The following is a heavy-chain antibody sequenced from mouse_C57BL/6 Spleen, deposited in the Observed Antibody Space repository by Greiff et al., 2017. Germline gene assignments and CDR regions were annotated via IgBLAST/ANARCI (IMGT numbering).Heavy chain of an antibody. CDR3: ARPGAAQATDYAMDD. V-gene: IGHV1-59*01. CDR2: IDPSGSYT. J-gene: IGHJ4*01. Sequence: QVQLQQPGAELVRPGPSVKLSCKASGYTFTSYWMHWVKQRPGQGLEWIGVIDPSGSYTNYNQKFKGKATLTVDTSSSTAYMQLSSLTSEDSAVYYCARPGAAQATDYAMDDWGQGTSVTVSS. CDR1: GYTFTSYW. D-gene: IGHD3-2*02.